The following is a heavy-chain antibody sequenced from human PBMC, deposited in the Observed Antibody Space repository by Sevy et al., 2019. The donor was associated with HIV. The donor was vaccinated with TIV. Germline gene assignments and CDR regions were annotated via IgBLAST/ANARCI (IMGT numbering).Heavy chain of an antibody. CDR3: TKDSKNRGLTALFEY. CDR1: GFTFSNAW. CDR2: IKSNTDGGTT. Sequence: GGSLRLSCAASGFTFSNAWMSWVRQAPGKGLEWVGRIKSNTDGGTTDYAAPVKGRFTISRDDSKNTLYLQMNSLKTKATAIYYCTKDSKNRGLTALFEYWGQGTLVPVSP. D-gene: IGHD2-21*02. J-gene: IGHJ4*02. V-gene: IGHV3-15*01.